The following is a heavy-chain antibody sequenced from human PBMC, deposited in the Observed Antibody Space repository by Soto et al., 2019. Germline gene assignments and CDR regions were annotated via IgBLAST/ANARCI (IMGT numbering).Heavy chain of an antibody. J-gene: IGHJ5*02. V-gene: IGHV3-21*01. CDR3: ARDLSSIAAAGTSEENWFDP. D-gene: IGHD6-13*01. CDR2: ISSSSSYI. Sequence: GGSLRLSCAASGFTFSSYSMNWVRQAPGKGLEWVSFISSSSSYIYYADSVKGRFTISRDNAKNSLFLQMNSLRAEDTAVYYCARDLSSIAAAGTSEENWFDPWGQGTLVTVSS. CDR1: GFTFSSYS.